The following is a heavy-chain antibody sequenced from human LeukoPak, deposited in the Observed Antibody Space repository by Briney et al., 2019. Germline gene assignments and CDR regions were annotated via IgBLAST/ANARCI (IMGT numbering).Heavy chain of an antibody. V-gene: IGHV3-11*04. CDR3: TSGSYYMEAFDI. CDR1: GFTFSDYY. CDR2: ISSSGSTI. D-gene: IGHD1-26*01. J-gene: IGHJ3*02. Sequence: GGSLRLSCAASGFTFSDYYMSWIRQAPGKGLEWVSYISSSGSTIYYADSVKGRFTISRDNAKNSLYLQMNSLRAEDTAVYYCTSGSYYMEAFDIWGQGTMVTVSS.